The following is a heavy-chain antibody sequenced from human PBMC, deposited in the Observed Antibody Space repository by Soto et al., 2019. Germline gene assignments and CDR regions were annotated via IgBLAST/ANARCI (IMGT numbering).Heavy chain of an antibody. Sequence: ASVKVSCKASGYTFTSYGISWVRQAPGQGLEWMGWISAYNGNTNYAQKLQGRVTMTTDTSTSTAYMELRSLRSDDTAVYYCARDFFSVRGVIITGAYWGQGTLVTVSS. CDR3: ARDFFSVRGVIITGAY. V-gene: IGHV1-18*01. J-gene: IGHJ4*02. CDR1: GYTFTSYG. CDR2: ISAYNGNT. D-gene: IGHD3-10*01.